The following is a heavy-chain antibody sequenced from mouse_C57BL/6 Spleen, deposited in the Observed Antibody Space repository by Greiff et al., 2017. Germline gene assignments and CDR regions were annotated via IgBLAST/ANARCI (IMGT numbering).Heavy chain of an antibody. V-gene: IGHV1-9*01. CDR1: CYTFTGFL. D-gene: IGHD3-1*01. CDR2: VLPGSGST. Sequence: VQLQQSGAELMKPGASVKLSCQATCYTFTGFLIEWVKPRPGHGLEWIGEVLPGSGSTNYNEKFKGKATFTADTSSNTAYMQLSSLTTEDSAIYYCARPRDQEDWYLDDWGTGTTVTVSS. CDR3: ARPRDQEDWYLDD. J-gene: IGHJ1*03.